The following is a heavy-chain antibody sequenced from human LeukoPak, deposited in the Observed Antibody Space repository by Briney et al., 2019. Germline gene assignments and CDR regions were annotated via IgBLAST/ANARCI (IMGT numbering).Heavy chain of an antibody. CDR2: ISYDGSNK. J-gene: IGHJ3*02. D-gene: IGHD3-9*01. V-gene: IGHV3-30*03. CDR3: ARDQYYDILTGRERAFDI. CDR1: GFTFSSYG. Sequence: GGSLRLSCAASGFTFSSYGMHWVRQAPGKGLEWVAVISYDGSNKYYVDSVKGRFTISRDNAKNSLYLQMNSLRAEDTAVYYCARDQYYDILTGRERAFDIWGQGTMVTVSS.